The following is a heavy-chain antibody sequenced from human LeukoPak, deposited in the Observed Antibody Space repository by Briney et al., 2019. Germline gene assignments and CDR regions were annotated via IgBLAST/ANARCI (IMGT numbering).Heavy chain of an antibody. CDR2: ISDSGRET. Sequence: GGFLRLSCAASGFTFSSHAMSWVRQAPGKGLEWVSAISDSGRETFYTDSVKGRFTISRDNSKNTLYLEMNSLRAEDTAVYYCAKPSGRHPNYDFDHWGQGTLVTVSS. CDR1: GFTFSSHA. D-gene: IGHD1-26*01. J-gene: IGHJ4*02. V-gene: IGHV3-23*01. CDR3: AKPSGRHPNYDFDH.